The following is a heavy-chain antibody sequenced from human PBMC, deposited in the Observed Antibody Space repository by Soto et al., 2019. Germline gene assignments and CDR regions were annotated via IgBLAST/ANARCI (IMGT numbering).Heavy chain of an antibody. Sequence: SETLSLTCAVSGGSISSGGYSWSWIRQPPGKGLEWIGYIYHSGSTYYNPSLKSRVTISVDTSKNQFSLKLSSVTAADTAVYYCTCIFSGGYGYGFYYYGMDVWGQGTTVTVSS. CDR2: IYHSGST. D-gene: IGHD5-18*01. CDR3: TCIFSGGYGYGFYYYGMDV. CDR1: GGSISSGGYS. V-gene: IGHV4-30-2*01. J-gene: IGHJ6*02.